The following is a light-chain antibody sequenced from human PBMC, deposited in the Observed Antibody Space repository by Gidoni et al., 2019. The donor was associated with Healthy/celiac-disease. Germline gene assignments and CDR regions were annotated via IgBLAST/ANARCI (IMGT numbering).Light chain of an antibody. V-gene: IGKV3-11*01. J-gene: IGKJ1*01. Sequence: EIVFTQSPATLSLSPGERATLSCRASQRVSSYLAWYQQKPGQAPRLLLSGSGSGTDFTLTISSLESEDFAVYYCQRRSNWPPWTFGQGTKVEIK. CDR3: QRRSNWPPWT. CDR1: QRVSSY.